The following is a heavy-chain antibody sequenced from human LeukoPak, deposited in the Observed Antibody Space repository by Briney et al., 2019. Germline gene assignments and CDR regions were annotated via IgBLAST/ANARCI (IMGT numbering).Heavy chain of an antibody. CDR2: INHSGST. Sequence: SETLSLTCTVSGGSISSYYWSWIRQPPGKGLEWIGEINHSGSTNYNPSLKSRVTISVDTSKNQFSLKLSSVTAADTAVYYCARADGYYDFWSNINTGYYYGMDVWGQGTTVTVSS. J-gene: IGHJ6*02. CDR3: ARADGYYDFWSNINTGYYYGMDV. V-gene: IGHV4-34*01. CDR1: GGSISSYY. D-gene: IGHD3-3*01.